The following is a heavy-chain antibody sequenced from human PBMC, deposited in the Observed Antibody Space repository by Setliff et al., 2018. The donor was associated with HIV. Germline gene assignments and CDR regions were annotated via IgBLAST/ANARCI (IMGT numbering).Heavy chain of an antibody. D-gene: IGHD6-13*01. Sequence: ASVKVSCKASGYTFTSYDINWVRQATGQGLEWMGWMNPNSGNTGYAQKFQGRVTMTRNTSISTAYMELGSLRSEDTAVYYCARGSSYSSSWYVFRPQALNDAFDIWAQGTMVT. CDR3: ARGSSYSSSWYVFRPQALNDAFDI. V-gene: IGHV1-8*02. CDR1: GYTFTSYD. CDR2: MNPNSGNT. J-gene: IGHJ3*02.